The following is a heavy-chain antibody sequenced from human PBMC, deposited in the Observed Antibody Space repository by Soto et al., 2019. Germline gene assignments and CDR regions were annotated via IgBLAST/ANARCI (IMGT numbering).Heavy chain of an antibody. CDR1: GGTFSSYA. J-gene: IGHJ5*02. Sequence: ASVKVSCKASGGTFSSYAISWVRQATGKGLEWMGGFDPEDGETIYAQKFQGRVTMTEDTSTDTAYMELSSLRSEDTAVYYCATFPDDILTGYYSNNWFDPWGQGTLVTVSS. CDR3: ATFPDDILTGYYSNNWFDP. D-gene: IGHD3-9*01. CDR2: FDPEDGET. V-gene: IGHV1-24*01.